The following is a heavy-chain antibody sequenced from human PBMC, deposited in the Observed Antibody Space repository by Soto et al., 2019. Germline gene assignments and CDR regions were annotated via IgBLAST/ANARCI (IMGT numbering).Heavy chain of an antibody. CDR3: GRGGLAVSGTYDY. V-gene: IGHV1-18*01. J-gene: IGHJ4*02. CDR1: GYTFSNYG. CDR2: NSGSNGET. Sequence: QVRLVQSGAEVKEPGASVKVSCKASGYTFSNYGVAWVRRAPGQGLEWMGWNSGSNGETKYAQNLQNRVSMTTETSTSTAYMELRSLRPDDTAIYFCGRGGLAVSGTYDYWGQGSLVTVSS. D-gene: IGHD6-19*01.